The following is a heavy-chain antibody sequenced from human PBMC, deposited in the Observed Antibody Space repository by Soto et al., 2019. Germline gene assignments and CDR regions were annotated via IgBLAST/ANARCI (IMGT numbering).Heavy chain of an antibody. J-gene: IGHJ6*02. Sequence: QVQLQESGPGLVKPSETLSLTCTVSGGSISSYYWSWIRQPPGKGLEWIGYIYYSGSTNYNPSLKSRVTISVDTSKNQFSLKLSSVTAADTAVYYCARGRYYYGSGSTLYYYYGMDVWGQGTTVTVSS. CDR3: ARGRYYYGSGSTLYYYYGMDV. CDR1: GGSISSYY. CDR2: IYYSGST. V-gene: IGHV4-59*01. D-gene: IGHD3-10*01.